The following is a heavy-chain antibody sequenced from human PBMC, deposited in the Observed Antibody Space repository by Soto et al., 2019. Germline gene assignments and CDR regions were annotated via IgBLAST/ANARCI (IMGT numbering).Heavy chain of an antibody. Sequence: PGESLKISCVAPGFIISSYWMSWVRQAPGKGLEWVADIKQDGSQKYYADSAKGRFTISRDNAKNSLYLQMSSLRVEDTAVYYCARDGAALDIWGQGTMVTVSS. J-gene: IGHJ3*02. V-gene: IGHV3-7*03. CDR3: ARDGAALDI. CDR1: GFIISSYW. D-gene: IGHD3-16*01. CDR2: IKQDGSQK.